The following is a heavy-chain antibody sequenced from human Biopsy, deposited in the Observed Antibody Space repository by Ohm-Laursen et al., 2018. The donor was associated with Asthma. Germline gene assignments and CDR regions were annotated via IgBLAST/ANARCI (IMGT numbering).Heavy chain of an antibody. CDR3: VHTLVGLKAFDF. CDR1: GFSLSTSGGG. D-gene: IGHD1-26*01. J-gene: IGHJ4*02. CDR2: IYWDDDK. Sequence: PTQTLTLTCTFSGFSLSTSGGGVGWIRQPPGKALEWLGNIYWDDDKRYSPSLRSRLTITRDTPKDQVVLTMTNMGPVDTGTYYCVHTLVGLKAFDFWGQGTLVTVSS. V-gene: IGHV2-5*02.